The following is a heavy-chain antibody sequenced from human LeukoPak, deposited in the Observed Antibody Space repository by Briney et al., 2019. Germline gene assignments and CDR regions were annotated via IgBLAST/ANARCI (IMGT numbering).Heavy chain of an antibody. V-gene: IGHV4-59*11. D-gene: IGHD6-19*01. J-gene: IGHJ4*02. CDR3: TKATQWLAFDY. CDR1: GVSISSHF. CDR2: IYNSGTT. Sequence: PSETLSLTCTVSGVSISSHFWSWIRQPPRKGLEWIGNIYNSGTTNYNPSLKSGVTISVDTSKNQLSLQLTSVTAADTAVYYCTKATQWLAFDYWGRGTLVTVSS.